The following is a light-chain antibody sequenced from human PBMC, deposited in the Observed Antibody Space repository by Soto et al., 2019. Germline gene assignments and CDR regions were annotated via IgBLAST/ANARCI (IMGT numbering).Light chain of an antibody. V-gene: IGLV1-47*02. Sequence: QSVLTQPPSASGTTGQRVTISCSGSSSNIGTNYVFWYQQLPGTAPKLLIFGNTKRPSGVPDRFSGSKSGTSASLAISGLRSEDEADYYCAAWDDTLSGVVFGGGTKVTVL. J-gene: IGLJ2*01. CDR2: GNT. CDR1: SSNIGTNY. CDR3: AAWDDTLSGVV.